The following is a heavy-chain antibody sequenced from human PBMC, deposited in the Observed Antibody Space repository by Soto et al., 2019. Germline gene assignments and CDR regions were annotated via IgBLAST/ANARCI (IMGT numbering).Heavy chain of an antibody. CDR3: ARSPRAIVAAKGTLDY. D-gene: IGHD5-12*01. CDR2: ISASTGNT. V-gene: IGHV1-18*04. J-gene: IGHJ4*02. CDR1: GYTFSTFV. Sequence: QVQLVQSGGEVKKPGASVKVSCKASGYTFSTFVITWVRQAPGQVLEWMGWISASTGNTNYAQKLQGRVTLTTDKSTRTAYMELRSLTSDDTAVYYCARSPRAIVAAKGTLDYWGQGTLVTVSS.